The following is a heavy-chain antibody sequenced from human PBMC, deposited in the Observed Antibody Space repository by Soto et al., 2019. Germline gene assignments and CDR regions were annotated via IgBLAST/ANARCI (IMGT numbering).Heavy chain of an antibody. V-gene: IGHV4-59*01. D-gene: IGHD1-26*01. CDR3: ARGSGGDFFDY. Sequence: PSETLSLTCTDSGGSITSYYSSWIRQPPGKGLDLIGFIYYSGSTNYNPSLNCRVTISVDTSKNQFFLKLSSVTTADTAVYYCARGSGGDFFDYWGQG. CDR2: IYYSGST. J-gene: IGHJ4*02. CDR1: GGSITSYY.